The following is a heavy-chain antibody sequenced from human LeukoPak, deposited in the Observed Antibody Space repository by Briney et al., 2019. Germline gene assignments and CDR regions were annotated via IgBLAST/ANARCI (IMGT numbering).Heavy chain of an antibody. CDR3: ARGKGARDY. CDR2: ISAYNGDT. CDR1: GYSFTTSG. J-gene: IGHJ4*02. V-gene: IGHV1-18*01. Sequence: ASVKVSCKASGYSFTTSGITWVRQAPGQGLEWMGWISAYNGDTIYAQNLQGRVTMTTDTTTSTAYMELRSLRSDDTAFYYCARGKGARDYWGQGTLATVSS.